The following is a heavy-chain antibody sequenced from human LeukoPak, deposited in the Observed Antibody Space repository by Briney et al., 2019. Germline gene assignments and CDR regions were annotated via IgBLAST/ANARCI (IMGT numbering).Heavy chain of an antibody. V-gene: IGHV3-21*01. Sequence: GGSLRLSCAASGFTFSSYSMNWVRQAPGKGLEWVSSISSSSSYIYYADSVKGRFTISRDNAKNPLYLQMNSLRAEDTAVYYCATQTYYYDSSGYLGHYYYGMDVWGQGTTVTVSS. CDR2: ISSSSSYI. J-gene: IGHJ6*02. CDR1: GFTFSSYS. CDR3: ATQTYYYDSSGYLGHYYYGMDV. D-gene: IGHD3-22*01.